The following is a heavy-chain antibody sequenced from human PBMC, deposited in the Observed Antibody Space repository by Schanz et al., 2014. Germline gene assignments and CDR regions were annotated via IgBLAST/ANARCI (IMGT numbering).Heavy chain of an antibody. CDR3: ASPSGYSDYGTYFDF. Sequence: ADLVESGGGLIQRGESLRLSCSASGFSFSSYSMNWVRQAPGKGLEWVAVIWYDENNKYYADSVKGRFTMSRDNSKNSLYLQMNSLRAEDTAVYYCASPSGYSDYGTYFDFWGQGTLVTVSS. D-gene: IGHD5-12*01. J-gene: IGHJ4*02. V-gene: IGHV3-33*08. CDR2: IWYDENNK. CDR1: GFSFSSYS.